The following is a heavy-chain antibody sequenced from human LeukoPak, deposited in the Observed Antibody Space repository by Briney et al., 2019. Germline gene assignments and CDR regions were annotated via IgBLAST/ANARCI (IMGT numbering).Heavy chain of an antibody. D-gene: IGHD7-27*01. V-gene: IGHV3-21*04. J-gene: IGHJ3*02. CDR2: ISSSSSYI. Sequence: GGSLRLSCAASGFTFSSYSMNWVRQAPGEGLEWVSSISSSSSYIYYADSLKGRFTISRDNAKNSLYLQMNSLRAEDTAVYYCARHGRDWGFLPPVRASDAFDIWGQGTMVTVSS. CDR3: ARHGRDWGFLPPVRASDAFDI. CDR1: GFTFSSYS.